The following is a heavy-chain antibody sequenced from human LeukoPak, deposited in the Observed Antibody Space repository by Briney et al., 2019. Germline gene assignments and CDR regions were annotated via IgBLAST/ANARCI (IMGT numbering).Heavy chain of an antibody. J-gene: IGHJ6*04. CDR1: GGTFTSYA. V-gene: IGHV1-69*13. D-gene: IGHD4-17*01. CDR2: IIPIFGTA. Sequence: ASVKVSCKASGGTFTSYAISWVRQAPGQGLEWMGGIIPIFGTANYAQKFQGRVTITADESTSTAYMELSSLRSEDTAVYYCAIAWTTAASYYGMDVWGKGNPGHRLL. CDR3: AIAWTTAASYYGMDV.